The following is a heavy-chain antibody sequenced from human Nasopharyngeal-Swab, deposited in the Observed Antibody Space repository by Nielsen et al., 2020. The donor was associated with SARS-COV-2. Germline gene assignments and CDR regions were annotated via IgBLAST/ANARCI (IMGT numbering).Heavy chain of an antibody. Sequence: WVRQAPGQGLEWMGWMNPNSGNTGYAQKFQGRVTMTRNTSISTAYMELGSLRSEDTAVYYCARGRYYDSSGYYRLPFDIWGQGTMVTVSS. CDR3: ARGRYYDSSGYYRLPFDI. J-gene: IGHJ3*02. V-gene: IGHV1-8*01. CDR2: MNPNSGNT. D-gene: IGHD3-22*01.